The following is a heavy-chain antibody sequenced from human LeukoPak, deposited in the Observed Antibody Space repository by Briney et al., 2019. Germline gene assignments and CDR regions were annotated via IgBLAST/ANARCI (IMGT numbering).Heavy chain of an antibody. D-gene: IGHD6-13*01. CDR1: GGSISSSSYY. CDR2: IYYSGST. CDR3: ARPRGIAENHV. V-gene: IGHV4-39*07. Sequence: SETLSLTCTVSGGSISSSSYYWGWIRQPPGKGLEWIGSIYYSGSTYYNPSLKSRVTISVDTSKNQFSLKLSSVTAADTAVYYCARPRGIAENHVWGKGTTVTVSS. J-gene: IGHJ6*04.